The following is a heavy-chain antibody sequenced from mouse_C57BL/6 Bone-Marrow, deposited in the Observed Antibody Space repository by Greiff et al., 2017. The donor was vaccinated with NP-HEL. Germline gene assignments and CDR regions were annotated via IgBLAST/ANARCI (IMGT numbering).Heavy chain of an antibody. Sequence: QVQLQQPGAELVRPGSSVKLSCKASGYTFTSYWMHWVKQRPIQGLEWIGNIDPSDSETHYNQKFKDKATLTVDKSSSTAYRQLSSLTSEDSADYSCARWGTVVAFDYWGQGTTLTVSS. CDR2: IDPSDSET. D-gene: IGHD1-1*01. V-gene: IGHV1-52*01. CDR3: ARWGTVVAFDY. J-gene: IGHJ2*01. CDR1: GYTFTSYW.